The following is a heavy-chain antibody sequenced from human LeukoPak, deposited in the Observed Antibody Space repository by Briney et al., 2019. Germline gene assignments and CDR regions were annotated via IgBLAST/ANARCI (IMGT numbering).Heavy chain of an antibody. D-gene: IGHD2-15*01. V-gene: IGHV3-23*01. Sequence: GGSLRLSCAASGFTFSSYAMTWVRQAPGKGLEWVSTISGGGGSTYYADSVKGRFTIPRDNAENSLYLQMNSLRAEDTAVYYCARDYCSGGSCPRGYYYYGMDVWGQGTTVTVSS. CDR2: ISGGGGST. CDR1: GFTFSSYA. J-gene: IGHJ6*02. CDR3: ARDYCSGGSCPRGYYYYGMDV.